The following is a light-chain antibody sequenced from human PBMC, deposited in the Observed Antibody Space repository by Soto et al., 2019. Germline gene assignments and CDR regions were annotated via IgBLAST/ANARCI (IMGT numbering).Light chain of an antibody. J-gene: IGKJ2*01. CDR2: VTS. CDR3: QQYGSSPYA. CDR1: QSVSNNY. Sequence: EIVLTQSPGTLSLSPGERATLSCRASQSVSNNYLAWYQQKPGQAPRLLIYVTSSRATGIPDRFSGSGSGTDFTLTISRLEPEDSAVYYCQQYGSSPYAFGQGTKLEIK. V-gene: IGKV3-20*01.